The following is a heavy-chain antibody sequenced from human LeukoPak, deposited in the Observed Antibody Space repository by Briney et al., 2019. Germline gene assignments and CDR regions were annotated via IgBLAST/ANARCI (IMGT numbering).Heavy chain of an antibody. J-gene: IGHJ4*02. Sequence: GGSLRLSCAASGFTFSTYWMHWVRHAPGKGLVWVARIRPEGTTTAYADSVRGRFTISRDNAKNTLFLQMNSLSAEDTAVYYCARDLDWILFDYWGQGTLVTVSS. D-gene: IGHD3-9*01. CDR2: IRPEGTTT. V-gene: IGHV3-74*03. CDR3: ARDLDWILFDY. CDR1: GFTFSTYW.